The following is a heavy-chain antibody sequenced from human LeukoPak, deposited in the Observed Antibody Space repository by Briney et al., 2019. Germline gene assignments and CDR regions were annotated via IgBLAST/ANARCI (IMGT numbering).Heavy chain of an antibody. CDR1: GFTFSSYA. D-gene: IGHD1-1*01. V-gene: IGHV3-23*01. J-gene: IGHJ4*02. CDR3: ARTGTPWYYFDY. Sequence: PGGSLRLSCAASGFTFSSYAMSWVRQAPGKGLEWVSAISGSGGSTYYADSVKGRFTISRDNSKNTLYLQMNSLRAEDTAVYYCARTGTPWYYFDYWGQGTLVTVSS. CDR2: ISGSGGST.